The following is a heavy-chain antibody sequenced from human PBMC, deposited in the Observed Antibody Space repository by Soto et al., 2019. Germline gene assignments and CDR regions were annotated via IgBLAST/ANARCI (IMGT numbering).Heavy chain of an antibody. CDR2: ISYDGSNK. CDR3: ARDFYTYSSGGFDY. V-gene: IGHV3-30-3*01. Sequence: GGSLRLSCAASGFTFSSYAMHWVRQAPGKGLEWVAVISYDGSNKYYADSVKGRFTISRDNSKNTLYLQMNSLRAEDTAVYYCARDFYTYSSGGFDYWGQGTLVTVSS. J-gene: IGHJ4*02. D-gene: IGHD6-19*01. CDR1: GFTFSSYA.